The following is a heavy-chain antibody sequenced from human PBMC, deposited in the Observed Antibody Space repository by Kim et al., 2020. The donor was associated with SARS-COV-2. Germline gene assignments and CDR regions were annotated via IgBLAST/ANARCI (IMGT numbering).Heavy chain of an antibody. CDR2: IYYSGST. D-gene: IGHD4-17*01. Sequence: SETLSLTCTVSGGSISSYYWSWIRQPPGKGLEWIGYIYYSGSTNYNPSLKSRVTISVDTSKNQFSLKLSSVTAADTAVYYCASYGDYERGDAFDIWGQGTMVTVSS. CDR3: ASYGDYERGDAFDI. CDR1: GGSISSYY. V-gene: IGHV4-59*13. J-gene: IGHJ3*02.